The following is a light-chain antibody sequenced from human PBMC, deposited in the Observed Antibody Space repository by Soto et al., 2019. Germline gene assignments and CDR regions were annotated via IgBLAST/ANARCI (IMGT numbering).Light chain of an antibody. CDR1: SSDIGAYDY. Sequence: QSALTQPASLSGSPGQSITISCTGTSSDIGAYDYVSWFQQHPGKAPKLMISEVNNRPSGVSNRFSGSKSGNTAYLTISGLKVEEEAEFFFFSFTTTSTHVFGTGPRLPVL. V-gene: IGLV2-14*01. CDR2: EVN. J-gene: IGLJ1*01. CDR3: FSFTTTSTHV.